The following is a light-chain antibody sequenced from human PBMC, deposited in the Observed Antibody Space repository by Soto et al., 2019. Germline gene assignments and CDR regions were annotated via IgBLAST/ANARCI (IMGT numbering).Light chain of an antibody. CDR3: SSYTSSSTLV. CDR1: SSDVGGYNY. CDR2: EVS. Sequence: QSALTQPASVSGSPGQSITISCTGTSSDVGGYNYVSWYQQHPGKAPKLMIYEVSNRPSGVSNRFSVSKSGNTASLTISGLQADDEADYYCSSYTSSSTLVFGAGTKLTVL. J-gene: IGLJ2*01. V-gene: IGLV2-14*01.